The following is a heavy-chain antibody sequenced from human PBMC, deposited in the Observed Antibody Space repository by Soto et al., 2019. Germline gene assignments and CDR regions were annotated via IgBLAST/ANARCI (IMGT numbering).Heavy chain of an antibody. J-gene: IGHJ4*02. D-gene: IGHD3-9*01. V-gene: IGHV4-4*02. CDR1: GGSISSSNW. CDR2: IHHRGNT. CDR3: ARVSDDILTGFYLFDY. Sequence: QVQLQESGPGLVKPSGTLSLTCAVSGGSISSSNWWNWVRQPPGKGLEWIGEIHHRGNTRYNLSPKSRVTISVDKSKNQFSLMLSPVTVADTAVYYCARVSDDILTGFYLFDYWGQGTPVTVSS.